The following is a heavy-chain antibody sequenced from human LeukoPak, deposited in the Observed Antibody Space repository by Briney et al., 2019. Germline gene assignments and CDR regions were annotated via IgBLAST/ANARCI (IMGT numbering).Heavy chain of an antibody. V-gene: IGHV3-7*01. D-gene: IGHD6-19*01. CDR1: GFTFSSAW. J-gene: IGHJ4*02. CDR3: ARDRAYSSFDY. CDR2: IKEDGSNT. Sequence: GGSLRLPCAASGFTFSSAWMDWVRQAPGKGLEWVAKIKEDGSNTYYGDSVKGRFTISRDNAKNSLYLQMNNLRAEDTAVYFCARDRAYSSFDYWGRGTQVTVSS.